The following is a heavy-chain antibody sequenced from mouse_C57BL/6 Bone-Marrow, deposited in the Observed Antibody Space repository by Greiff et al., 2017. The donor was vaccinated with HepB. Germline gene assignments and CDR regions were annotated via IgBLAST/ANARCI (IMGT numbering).Heavy chain of an antibody. Sequence: VQLQQSGPGMVKPSQSLSLTCTVTGYSITSGYDWHWIRHFPGNKLEWMGYISYSGSTNYNPSLKSRISITHDTSKNHFFLKLNSVTTEDTATYYCAREGQGYYGRAWFAYWGQGTLVTVSA. CDR3: AREGQGYYGRAWFAY. D-gene: IGHD1-1*01. CDR2: ISYSGST. V-gene: IGHV3-1*01. CDR1: GYSITSGYD. J-gene: IGHJ3*01.